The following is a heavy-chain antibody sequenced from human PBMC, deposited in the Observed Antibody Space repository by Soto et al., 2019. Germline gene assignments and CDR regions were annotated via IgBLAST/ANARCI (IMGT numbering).Heavy chain of an antibody. D-gene: IGHD1-1*01. V-gene: IGHV1-46*01. CDR1: CYTFITYY. J-gene: IGHJ4*02. CDR2: INPSGSST. CDR3: ARDQGTLRMPTNWTDY. Sequence: ASVKVSSKASCYTFITYYMHWVLQAPGQKLEWMGIINPSGSSTSHAQKFQGRVTMTRDTSTSTVYMELSSLRSEDTAVYYCARDQGTLRMPTNWTDYWGQGTPVTVSS.